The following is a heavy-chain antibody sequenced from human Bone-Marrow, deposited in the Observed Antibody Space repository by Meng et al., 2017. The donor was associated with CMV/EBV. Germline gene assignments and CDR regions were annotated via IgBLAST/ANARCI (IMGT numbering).Heavy chain of an antibody. Sequence: GGSLRLSCAASGLTFSSYAMSWVRQAPGKGLEWVSVIYSGGSSTYYADSVKGRFTISRDNSKNTLYLQMNSLRAEDTAVYYCARVLGYKYPFDYWGQGTLVTVSS. CDR2: IYSGGSST. CDR1: GLTFSSYA. V-gene: IGHV3-23*03. J-gene: IGHJ4*02. CDR3: ARVLGYKYPFDY. D-gene: IGHD5-18*01.